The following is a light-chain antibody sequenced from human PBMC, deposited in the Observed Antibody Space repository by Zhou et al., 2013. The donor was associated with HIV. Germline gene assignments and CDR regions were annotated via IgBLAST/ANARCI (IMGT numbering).Light chain of an antibody. CDR2: KVS. J-gene: IGKJ2*01. CDR1: QSLVHSDGNTY. CDR3: IQGTHWPPVT. V-gene: IGKV2-30*02. Sequence: DVVMTQSPLSLPVSLGQSASISCRSSQSLVHSDGNTYLNWLQQRPGQSPRRLIYKVSNRDSGVPDRFSGSGSGTDFTLHISRVEAEDVGIYYCIQGTHWPPVTLGQGTKLEIK.